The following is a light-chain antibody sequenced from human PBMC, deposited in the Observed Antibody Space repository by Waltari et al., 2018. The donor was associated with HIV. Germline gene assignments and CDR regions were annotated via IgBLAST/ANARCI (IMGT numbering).Light chain of an antibody. CDR1: QSVTSSY. J-gene: IGKJ1*01. CDR3: QQYGRSPWT. V-gene: IGKV3-20*01. Sequence: EIMLTQSPGTLSLSPGERATLSCRASQSVTSSYLAWYQQKPGQAPRLLINGASSRATGIPDRFSGSGSGTDFTLTISRLEPEVFAVYYCQQYGRSPWTFGQGTKVEVK. CDR2: GAS.